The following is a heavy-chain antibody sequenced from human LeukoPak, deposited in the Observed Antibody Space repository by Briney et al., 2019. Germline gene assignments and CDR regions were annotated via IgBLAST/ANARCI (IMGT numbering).Heavy chain of an antibody. CDR3: AKDLDCSGGTCHKAFDC. CDR2: IRYDGSDK. D-gene: IGHD2-15*01. CDR1: GFTLSTYG. V-gene: IGHV3-30*02. Sequence: PGGSLRLSCVASGFTLSTYGMHWVRQAPGKGLEWVAFIRYDGSDKFYGDSVKGRFTTSRVNSKNTLYLQMSRLRVEDTAVYYCAKDLDCSGGTCHKAFDCWGQGTLVTVSS. J-gene: IGHJ4*02.